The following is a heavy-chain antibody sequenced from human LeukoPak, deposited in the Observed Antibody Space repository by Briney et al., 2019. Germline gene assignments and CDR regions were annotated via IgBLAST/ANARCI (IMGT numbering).Heavy chain of an antibody. V-gene: IGHV3-30*03. CDR2: ISYDGSNK. Sequence: PGGSLRLSCAASGFTFSSYGMHWVRQAPGKGLEWVAVISYDGSNKYYADSVKGRFTISRDNSKNTLYLQMNSLRVEDTAVYYCARETYYYDYWGQGTLVTVSS. CDR3: ARETYYYDY. J-gene: IGHJ4*02. CDR1: GFTFSSYG.